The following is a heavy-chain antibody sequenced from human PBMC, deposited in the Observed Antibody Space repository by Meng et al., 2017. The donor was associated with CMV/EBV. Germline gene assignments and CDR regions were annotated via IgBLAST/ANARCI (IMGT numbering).Heavy chain of an antibody. V-gene: IGHV3-7*01. CDR1: GFTFSSYW. Sequence: GGPLRLSCAASGFTFSSYWMNWVRQAPGKGLEWVATIKQDGSEKYYVDSVKGRFAISRDNAENSLFLHMNSLRAEDTAVYYCAGEPAISMVRGVISEYWGQGTLVTVSS. J-gene: IGHJ4*02. CDR2: IKQDGSEK. D-gene: IGHD3-10*01. CDR3: AGEPAISMVRGVISEY.